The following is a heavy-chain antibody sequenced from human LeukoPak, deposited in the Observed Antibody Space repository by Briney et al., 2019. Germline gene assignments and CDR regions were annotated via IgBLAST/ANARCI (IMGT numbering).Heavy chain of an antibody. CDR3: AEEGSSSLSDYYFYGMDV. CDR1: GCTFDDYD. J-gene: IGHJ6*04. V-gene: IGHV3-9*01. D-gene: IGHD2-2*01. Sequence: GGSLRLSCAASGCTFDDYDMQWVRQPPGKGLEGVSGVSWNSGSIDYAHSLKGRFTISRDNAKNSLYLQLNSLTAADTALYYCAEEGSSSLSDYYFYGMDVWGEGSTVTVSS. CDR2: VSWNSGSI.